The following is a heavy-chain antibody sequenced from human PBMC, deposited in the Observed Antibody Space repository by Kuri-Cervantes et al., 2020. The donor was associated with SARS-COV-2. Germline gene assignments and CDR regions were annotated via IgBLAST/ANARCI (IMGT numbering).Heavy chain of an antibody. Sequence: SETLSLTCTVSGGSISSDGYYWSWIRQHPGKGLEWIGYIYYSGSTYYNPSLKSRVTISVDTSKNQFSLKLSSVTAADTAVYYCARVSGRNSCSGGSCYDYYLDYWGQGTLVTVSS. V-gene: IGHV4-31*03. CDR3: ARVSGRNSCSGGSCYDYYLDY. J-gene: IGHJ4*02. CDR1: GGSISSDGYY. CDR2: IYYSGST. D-gene: IGHD2-15*01.